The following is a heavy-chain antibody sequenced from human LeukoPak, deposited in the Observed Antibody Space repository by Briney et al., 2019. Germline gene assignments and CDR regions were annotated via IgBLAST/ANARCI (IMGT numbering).Heavy chain of an antibody. Sequence: GGSLRLSCAASGFTFSSYEMNWVRQAPGKGLEWVSSISSSSSYIYYADSVKGRSTISRDNAKNSLYLQMNSLRAEDTAVYYCARDSIDCSSTSCYARFDYWGQGTLVTVSS. CDR3: ARDSIDCSSTSCYARFDY. J-gene: IGHJ4*02. CDR2: ISSSSSYI. CDR1: GFTFSSYE. D-gene: IGHD2-2*01. V-gene: IGHV3-21*01.